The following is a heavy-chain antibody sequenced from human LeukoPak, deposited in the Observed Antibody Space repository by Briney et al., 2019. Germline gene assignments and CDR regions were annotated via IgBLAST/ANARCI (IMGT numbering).Heavy chain of an antibody. Sequence: SETLSLTCAVYGGSFSDYYWSWIRQPPGKGPEWIGEINHSGSTNYNPSLKSRVTISVDTSKNQFSLKLSSVTAADTAVYYCASSGTTRNWFDPWGQGTLVTVSS. V-gene: IGHV4-34*01. CDR2: INHSGST. J-gene: IGHJ5*02. CDR3: ASSGTTRNWFDP. CDR1: GGSFSDYY. D-gene: IGHD1-1*01.